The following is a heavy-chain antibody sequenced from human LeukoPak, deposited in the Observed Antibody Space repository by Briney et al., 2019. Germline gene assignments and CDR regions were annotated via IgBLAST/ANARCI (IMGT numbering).Heavy chain of an antibody. D-gene: IGHD4-17*01. Sequence: TGGSLRLSCAASGFTFSSYGMHWVRQAPGKGLEWVAFIRYDGSNKYYADSVKGRFTISRDNSKNTLYLQMNSLRAEDTALYYCAKDRTDYGDYEFDYWGQGTLVTVSS. J-gene: IGHJ4*02. CDR2: IRYDGSNK. V-gene: IGHV3-30*02. CDR1: GFTFSSYG. CDR3: AKDRTDYGDYEFDY.